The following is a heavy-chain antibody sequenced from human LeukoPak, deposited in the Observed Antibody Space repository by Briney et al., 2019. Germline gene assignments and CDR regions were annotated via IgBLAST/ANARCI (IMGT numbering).Heavy chain of an antibody. CDR2: IYYSGST. J-gene: IGHJ4*02. CDR3: ARGIDILTGYLPYYFDY. CDR1: GGSISSYY. Sequence: SETLSLTCTVSGGSISSYYWNWIRQPPGKGLEWIGYIYYSGSTNYNPSLKSRVTISVDTSKNQLSLKLSSVTAADTAVYYCARGIDILTGYLPYYFDYWGQGTLVTVSS. D-gene: IGHD3-9*01. V-gene: IGHV4-59*01.